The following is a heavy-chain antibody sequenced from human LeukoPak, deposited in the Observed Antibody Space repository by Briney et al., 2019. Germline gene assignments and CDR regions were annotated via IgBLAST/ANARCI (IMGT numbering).Heavy chain of an antibody. D-gene: IGHD2-15*01. J-gene: IGHJ3*02. CDR2: IYYSGST. CDR1: GGSISSYY. CDR3: ARDLTYCSGGSCYRDCRFDAFAI. Sequence: SSETLSLTCTVSGGSISSYYWSWIRQPPGKGLEWIGYIYYSGSTNYNPSLKSRVTISVDTSKNQFSLKLSSVTAADTAVYYCARDLTYCSGGSCYRDCRFDAFAIWGQGTMVTVSS. V-gene: IGHV4-59*01.